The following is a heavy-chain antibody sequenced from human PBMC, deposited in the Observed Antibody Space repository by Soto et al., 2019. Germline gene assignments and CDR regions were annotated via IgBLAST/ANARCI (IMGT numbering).Heavy chain of an antibody. CDR1: GGSISSGGYS. V-gene: IGHV4-30-2*01. Sequence: QLQLQESGPGLVKPSQTLSLTCAVSGGSISSGGYSWSWIRQPPGKGLEWIGYIYHSGSTYYNPSLKSLVTITIDRSKNQFSLKLGSVTAAYTAVYYCASVPDYWGQGILVTVSS. J-gene: IGHJ4*02. CDR2: IYHSGST. CDR3: ASVPDY. D-gene: IGHD2-2*01.